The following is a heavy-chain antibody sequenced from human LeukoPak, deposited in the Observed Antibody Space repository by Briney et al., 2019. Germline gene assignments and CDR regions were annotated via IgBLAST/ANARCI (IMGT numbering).Heavy chain of an antibody. CDR3: ASRGSSWYQYNWFDP. D-gene: IGHD6-13*01. CDR1: GGSISSGGYY. Sequence: PSENLSLTCTVSGGSISSGGYYWSWIRQHPGKGLEWIGYIYYSGSTYYNPSLKSRVTISVDTSKNQFSLKLSSVTAADTAVYYCASRGSSWYQYNWFDPWGQGTLVTVSS. CDR2: IYYSGST. J-gene: IGHJ5*02. V-gene: IGHV4-31*03.